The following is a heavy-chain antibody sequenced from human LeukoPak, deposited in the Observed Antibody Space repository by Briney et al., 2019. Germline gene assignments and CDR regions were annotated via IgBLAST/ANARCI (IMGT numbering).Heavy chain of an antibody. CDR1: GSTFTSYD. J-gene: IGHJ6*02. Sequence: GASVKLSCKASGSTFTSYDINWVRHATGHGLEWMGWMNPNSGNTGYAQKFQGRVTMTRNTSISTAYMELSSLRSDDTAVDYCARGAYYYGSGSRDYYGMDVWGQGTTVTVSS. CDR2: MNPNSGNT. D-gene: IGHD3-10*01. CDR3: ARGAYYYGSGSRDYYGMDV. V-gene: IGHV1-8*01.